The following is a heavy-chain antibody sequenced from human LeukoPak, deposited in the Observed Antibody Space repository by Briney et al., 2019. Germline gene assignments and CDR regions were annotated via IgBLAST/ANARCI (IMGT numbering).Heavy chain of an antibody. CDR2: IWYDGSNK. D-gene: IGHD5-24*01. CDR1: GFTFSSYG. V-gene: IGHV3-33*06. CDR3: AKGRRDGYNSGPRGDI. J-gene: IGHJ3*02. Sequence: QSGGSLRLSCAASGFTFSSYGMHWVRQAPGKGLEWVAVIWYDGSNKYYADSVKGRFTISRDNSKNTLYLQMNSLRAEDTAVYSCAKGRRDGYNSGPRGDIWGQGAMVTVSS.